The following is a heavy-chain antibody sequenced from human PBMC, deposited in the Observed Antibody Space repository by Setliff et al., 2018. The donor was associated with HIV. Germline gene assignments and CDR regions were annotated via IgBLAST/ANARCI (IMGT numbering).Heavy chain of an antibody. CDR2: IDQEGGKT. Sequence: GGSLRLSCFGTGFTFSNFWMSWVRQAPGKGLEWVANIDQEGGKTYYVDSVKGRFTISRDNAKNSLYLQMNSLRAEDTAVYYCARAQARVTMIVVVTNLDYWGQGTLVTVSS. V-gene: IGHV3-7*03. J-gene: IGHJ4*02. CDR1: GFTFSNFW. D-gene: IGHD3-22*01. CDR3: ARAQARVTMIVVVTNLDY.